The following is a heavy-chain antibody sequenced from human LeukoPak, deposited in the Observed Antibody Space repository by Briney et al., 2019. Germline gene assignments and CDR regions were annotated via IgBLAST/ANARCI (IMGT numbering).Heavy chain of an antibody. J-gene: IGHJ4*02. D-gene: IGHD4-23*01. V-gene: IGHV3-30-3*01. Sequence: GGSLRLSCAASGFTFSSYAMHWVRQAPGKGLEWVAVISYDGSNKYYADSVKGRFTISRDNSKNTLYLQMSSLRSEDTAVYYCARYDYGGNSPLDYWGQGTLVTVSS. CDR3: ARYDYGGNSPLDY. CDR1: GFTFSSYA. CDR2: ISYDGSNK.